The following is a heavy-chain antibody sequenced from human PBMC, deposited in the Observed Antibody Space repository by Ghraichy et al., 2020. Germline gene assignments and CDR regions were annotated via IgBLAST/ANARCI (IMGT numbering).Heavy chain of an antibody. J-gene: IGHJ4*02. V-gene: IGHV4-39*01. CDR2: IYYSAST. Sequence: SETLSLTCTVSGGSISSSSYYWGWLRQPPGKGLEWIVSIYYSASTYYNPSLKSRVTISVDTSKNQFSLKLSSVTAADTAVYYCARLTGTTIDYWGQGTLVTVSS. CDR1: GGSISSSSYY. CDR3: ARLTGTTIDY. D-gene: IGHD1-7*01.